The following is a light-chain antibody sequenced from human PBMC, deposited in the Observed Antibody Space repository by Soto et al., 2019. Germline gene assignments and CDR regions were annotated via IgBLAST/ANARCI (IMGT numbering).Light chain of an antibody. V-gene: IGKV3-20*01. CDR3: QQYGSSGT. CDR1: QSVSSSY. CDR2: GAS. J-gene: IGKJ1*01. Sequence: DIVLTQSPGTLSLSPVERAALSCRASQSVSSSYLAWYQQKPGQAPRLLIYGASNRATGIPDRFSGSGSGTDFTLTISRLEPEDFAVYYCQQYGSSGTFGQGTKWIS.